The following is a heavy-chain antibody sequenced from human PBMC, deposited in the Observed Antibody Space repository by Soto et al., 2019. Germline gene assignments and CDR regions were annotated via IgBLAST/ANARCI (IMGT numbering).Heavy chain of an antibody. CDR2: VYYTGTT. CDR1: GVSISSYV. CDR3: ARDIEEVKREFDY. J-gene: IGHJ4*02. D-gene: IGHD3-10*01. V-gene: IGHV4-59*01. Sequence: SETXSLTCTFSGVSISSYVYIWFRHPPGKGLEWIGSVYYTGTTDYNPSLKSRVTISVDTSKTQFSLNLRSVTAADKAVYYCARDIEEVKREFDYWGRGTLVTVSS.